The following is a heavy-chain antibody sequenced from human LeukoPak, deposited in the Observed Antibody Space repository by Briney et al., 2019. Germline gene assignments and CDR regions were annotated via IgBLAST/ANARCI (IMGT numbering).Heavy chain of an antibody. CDR1: GFPVSSYW. D-gene: IGHD4-17*01. V-gene: IGHV3-7*03. J-gene: IGHJ4*02. CDR2: IKGDGVEK. Sequence: PGGSLLLSCAAAGFPVSSYWMGWVRQAPGKGLEWVANIKGDGVEKNYVDSVAGRFTIFRDNSRNTLYLQMHSLRAEDTAVYYCAKGLSVTSMGIDYWGQGTLVTVSS. CDR3: AKGLSVTSMGIDY.